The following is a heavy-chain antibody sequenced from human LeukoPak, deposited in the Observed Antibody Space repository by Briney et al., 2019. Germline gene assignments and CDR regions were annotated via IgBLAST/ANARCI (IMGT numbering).Heavy chain of an antibody. D-gene: IGHD4-17*01. CDR2: INHIGST. V-gene: IGHV4-34*01. CDR1: VGSFIGYY. CDR3: ARRPYGAKAGWFDP. J-gene: IGHJ5*02. Sequence: SETLSLTCAVYVGSFIGYYWSWIRQPRGRGREGMGEINHIGSTNYNPSLKRQVTISVDTSKNQFSLKLSSVTAADTAVYYCARRPYGAKAGWFDPWGEGTLVTVSS.